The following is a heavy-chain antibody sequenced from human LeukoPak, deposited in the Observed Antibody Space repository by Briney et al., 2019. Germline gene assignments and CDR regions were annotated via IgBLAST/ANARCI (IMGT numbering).Heavy chain of an antibody. Sequence: GGSLRLSCAASGSTFSSYSMNWVRQAPGKGLEWVSFISSSSSYIYYADSVKGRFTISRDNAKNSLYLQMNSLRAEDTAVYYCARDQEYYYDSSGYWAFDIWGQGTMVTVSS. V-gene: IGHV3-21*01. CDR1: GSTFSSYS. CDR2: ISSSSSYI. CDR3: ARDQEYYYDSSGYWAFDI. J-gene: IGHJ3*02. D-gene: IGHD3-22*01.